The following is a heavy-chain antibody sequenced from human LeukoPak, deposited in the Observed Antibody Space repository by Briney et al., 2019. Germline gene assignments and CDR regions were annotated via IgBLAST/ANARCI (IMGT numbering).Heavy chain of an antibody. V-gene: IGHV3-7*03. D-gene: IGHD3-16*01. J-gene: IGHJ4*02. CDR2: IKEDGSRK. CDR1: GFTFNGHW. CDR3: GRHIPRGNNYDS. Sequence: PGGSLRLSCAASGFTFNGHWMTWVRQAPGKGLEWVANIKEDGSRKFYVDSVKGRFTISRDNAKNSLYLQMDSLRAEDTAMYYCGRHIPRGNNYDSWGQGTLVTVSS.